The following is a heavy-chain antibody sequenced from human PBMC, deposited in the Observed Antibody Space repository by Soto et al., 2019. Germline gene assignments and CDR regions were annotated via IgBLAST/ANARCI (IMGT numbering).Heavy chain of an antibody. J-gene: IGHJ4*02. D-gene: IGHD6-6*01. CDR3: TKGSGAARPYYFDY. V-gene: IGHV3-23*01. CDR1: GFTFGDYV. Sequence: EVQLLGSGGGLVRPGGSLRLSCAASGFTFGDYVMSWVRQAPGKGLEWVSAISGGGASTYYADSVKGRFTISRDSSKNTLYLQMNSLRAEDAAVYYCTKGSGAARPYYFDYWGQGTLVTVSS. CDR2: ISGGGAST.